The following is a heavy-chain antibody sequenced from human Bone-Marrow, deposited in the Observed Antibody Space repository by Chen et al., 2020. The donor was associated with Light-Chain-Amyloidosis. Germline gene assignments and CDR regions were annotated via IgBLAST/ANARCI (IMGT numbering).Heavy chain of an antibody. CDR3: ARPDLGIVGATMAYYYGMDV. CDR2: IIPIFGTA. V-gene: IGHV1-69*01. CDR1: GGTFSSYA. D-gene: IGHD1-26*01. Sequence: QVQLVQSGAEVKKPVSSVKVSCKASGGTFSSYAISWVRQAPGQGLEWMGGIIPIFGTANYAQKFQGRVTITADESTSTAYMELSSLRAEDTAVYYCARPDLGIVGATMAYYYGMDVWGQGTTVTVSS. J-gene: IGHJ6*02.